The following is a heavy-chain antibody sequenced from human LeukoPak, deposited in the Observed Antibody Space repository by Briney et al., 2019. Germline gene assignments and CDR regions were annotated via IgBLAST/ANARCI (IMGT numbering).Heavy chain of an antibody. CDR2: ISSSSSTI. D-gene: IGHD5-12*01. V-gene: IGHV3-48*04. Sequence: GGSLRLSCAASGFTFSSYGMHWVRQAPGKGLEWVSYISSSSSTIYYADSVKGRFTISRDNAKNSLYLQMNSLRAEDTAVYYCARGYSGYDKNYYFDYWGQGTLVTVSS. CDR1: GFTFSSYG. J-gene: IGHJ4*02. CDR3: ARGYSGYDKNYYFDY.